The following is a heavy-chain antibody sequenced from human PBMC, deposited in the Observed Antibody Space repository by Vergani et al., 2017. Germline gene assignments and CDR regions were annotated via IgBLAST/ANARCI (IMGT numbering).Heavy chain of an antibody. V-gene: IGHV4-61*02. Sequence: QVQLQESGPGLVQPSQTLSLTCTVSGGSISSGSYYWSWTRQPAGKGLEWIGRIYTSGSTNYNHSLKSRVTISVDTSKNQFSLKLSSVTAADTAVYYCAITGTTTVDAFDIWGQGTMVTVSS. CDR1: GGSISSGSYY. D-gene: IGHD1-20*01. CDR2: IYTSGST. J-gene: IGHJ3*02. CDR3: AITGTTTVDAFDI.